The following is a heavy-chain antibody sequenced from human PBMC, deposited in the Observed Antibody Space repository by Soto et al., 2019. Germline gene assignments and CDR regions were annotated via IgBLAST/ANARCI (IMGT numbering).Heavy chain of an antibody. CDR3: AHRYYDFWSGYQNYYFDY. D-gene: IGHD3-3*01. J-gene: IGHJ4*02. Sequence: SGPTLVNPTQTLTLTCTFSGFSLSTSGVGVGWIRQPPGKALERLALIYWDDDKRYSPSLKSRLTITKDTSKNQVVLTMTNMDPVDTATYYCAHRYYDFWSGYQNYYFDYWGQGTLVTVSS. CDR1: GFSLSTSGVG. V-gene: IGHV2-5*02. CDR2: IYWDDDK.